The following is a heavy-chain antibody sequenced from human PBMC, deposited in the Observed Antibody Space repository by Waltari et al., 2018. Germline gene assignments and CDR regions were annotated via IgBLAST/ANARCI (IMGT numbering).Heavy chain of an antibody. CDR1: GFTFSSYS. J-gene: IGHJ1*01. D-gene: IGHD2-21*01. Sequence: EVQLVESGGGLVQPGGSLRLSCAASGFTFSSYSMNWVRQAPGKGLELVSYISSSSSTIYYADSVKGRFTICRDNAKNALYLKMNSLRAEDTAVYYWARDPYCGGDCSPGDEDFQHWGQGTLVTVSS. CDR2: ISSSSSTI. V-gene: IGHV3-48*04. CDR3: ARDPYCGGDCSPGDEDFQH.